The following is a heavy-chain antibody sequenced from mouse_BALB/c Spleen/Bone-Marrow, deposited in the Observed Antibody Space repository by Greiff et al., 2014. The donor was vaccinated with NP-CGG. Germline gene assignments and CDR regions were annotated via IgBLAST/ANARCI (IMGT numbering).Heavy chain of an antibody. CDR2: VDPSDSKI. CDR3: ARNWASDY. D-gene: IGHD4-1*01. Sequence: QVQLKESGAALVRPGASVKLSCKASGYTFTSYWMNWVKQRPGQGLEWIGMVDPSDSKIHFNQMFKDKATLTVDKSSSTAYMHLSSLTSEDSAVYYCARNWASDYWGQGTTLTVSS. V-gene: IGHV1-61*01. J-gene: IGHJ2*01. CDR1: GYTFTSYW.